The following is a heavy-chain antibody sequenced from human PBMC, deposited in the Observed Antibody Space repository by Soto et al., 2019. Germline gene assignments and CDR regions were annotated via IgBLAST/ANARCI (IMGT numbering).Heavy chain of an antibody. CDR1: GYTFTSYY. V-gene: IGHV1-46*01. J-gene: IGHJ4*01. Sequence: GASVNVSCKASGYTFTSYYMHWVRQAPGQGLEWMGIINPSGGSTSYAQKFQGRVTMTRDTSISTAYMELSRLRSDDTAVYYCARLDSRTSPRYYSDYWGNGNLVNVSS. CDR2: INPSGGST. CDR3: ARLDSRTSPRYYSDY. D-gene: IGHD6-6*01.